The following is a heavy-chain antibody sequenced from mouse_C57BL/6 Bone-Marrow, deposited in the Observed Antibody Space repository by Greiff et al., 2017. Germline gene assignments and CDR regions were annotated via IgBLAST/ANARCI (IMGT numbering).Heavy chain of an antibody. CDR2: IYPGSGST. CDR1: GYTFTSYW. CDR3: ARPYYSNYWYFDV. J-gene: IGHJ1*03. Sequence: QVQLQQPGAELVKPGASVKMSCKASGYTFTSYWITWVKPRPGQGLEWIGDIYPGSGSTNYNEKFKSKATLTVDTSSRTAYMQLSSLTSEDSAVYYCARPYYSNYWYFDVWGTGTTVTVSS. V-gene: IGHV1-55*01. D-gene: IGHD2-5*01.